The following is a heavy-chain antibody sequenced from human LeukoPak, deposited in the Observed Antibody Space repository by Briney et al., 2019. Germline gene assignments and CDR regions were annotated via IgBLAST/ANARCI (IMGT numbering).Heavy chain of an antibody. V-gene: IGHV4-30-2*01. Sequence: ASQTLSLTCTVSGGSISSGGYYWSWIRQPPGKGPEWIGYIYHSGSTYYNPSLKSRVTISVDRSKNQFSLKLSSVTAADTAVYYCAGGVTMTGPLDVWGKGTTVTVSS. CDR2: IYHSGST. CDR3: AGGVTMTGPLDV. J-gene: IGHJ6*04. D-gene: IGHD3-22*01. CDR1: GGSISSGGYY.